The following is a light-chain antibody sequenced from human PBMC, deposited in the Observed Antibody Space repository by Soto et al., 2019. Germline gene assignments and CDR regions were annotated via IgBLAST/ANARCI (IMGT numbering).Light chain of an antibody. Sequence: DIQMTQSPFTLSASVGDRVTITCRASQTISSWLAWYQQIPGKAPKLLIYDASNLESGVPSRFSGSGSGTEFPLTISSLQPEDFAVYYCQQYENYWTFGQGTKVEIK. V-gene: IGKV1-5*01. CDR2: DAS. CDR1: QTISSW. J-gene: IGKJ1*01. CDR3: QQYENYWT.